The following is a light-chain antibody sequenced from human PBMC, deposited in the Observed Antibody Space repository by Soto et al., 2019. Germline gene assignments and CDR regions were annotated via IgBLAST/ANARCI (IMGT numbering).Light chain of an antibody. V-gene: IGLV3-1*01. Sequence: SYELTQPPSVSVSPGQTASITCSGDELGDKYVCWYQQKPGQSPVMVIYEDRKRPSGIPERFSGSNSGNTATLTISGTQTMDEADYYCQTWDSSTRVFGTGTKVTVL. CDR1: ELGDKY. CDR2: EDR. CDR3: QTWDSSTRV. J-gene: IGLJ1*01.